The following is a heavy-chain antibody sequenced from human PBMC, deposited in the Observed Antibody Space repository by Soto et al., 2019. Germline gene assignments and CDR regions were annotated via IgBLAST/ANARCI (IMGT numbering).Heavy chain of an antibody. Sequence: PGGSLRLSCAASGFTVTNSFLSWVRQAPGKGLEWVSLIYGDGRTYYADSVKGRFTISRDNSRNTLYLQMSSLRAEDTAIYYCARRGPGTYFDYWGQGTLVTVSS. V-gene: IGHV3-53*01. J-gene: IGHJ4*02. CDR3: ARRGPGTYFDY. CDR1: GFTVTNSF. D-gene: IGHD6-13*01. CDR2: IYGDGRT.